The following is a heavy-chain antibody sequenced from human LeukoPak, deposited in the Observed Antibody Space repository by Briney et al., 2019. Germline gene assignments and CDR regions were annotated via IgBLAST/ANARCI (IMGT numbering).Heavy chain of an antibody. Sequence: GASVKVSCKTSGYTFTDYYMHWVRQAPGQGLEWMGWINPNGGDTNYAQKFQGRVTMTRDTSISTAYMELSWLTSDDTAVYHCSTLKDTDYWGQGTLVTVSS. CDR3: STLKDTDY. CDR1: GYTFTDYY. J-gene: IGHJ4*02. CDR2: INPNGGDT. V-gene: IGHV1-2*02.